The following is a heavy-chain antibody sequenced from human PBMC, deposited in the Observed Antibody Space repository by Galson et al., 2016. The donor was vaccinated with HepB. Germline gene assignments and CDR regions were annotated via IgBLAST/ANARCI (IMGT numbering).Heavy chain of an antibody. D-gene: IGHD3-10*01. CDR1: GFTFSSYG. V-gene: IGHV3-33*01. Sequence: SLRLSCAASGFTFSSYGMHWVRQAPGKGLEWVAMLWFDGSNQYYVDSVKGRFTISRDNSKTTLYLEMNSLRAEDTAVYYCERDVTVTMGRGVLDYWGQGTLVTVSS. J-gene: IGHJ4*02. CDR2: LWFDGSNQ. CDR3: ERDVTVTMGRGVLDY.